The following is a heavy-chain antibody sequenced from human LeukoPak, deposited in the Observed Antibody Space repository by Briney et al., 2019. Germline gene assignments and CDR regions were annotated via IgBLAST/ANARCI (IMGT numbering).Heavy chain of an antibody. V-gene: IGHV3-7*01. CDR1: GFTFSSYW. Sequence: PGGSLRLSCAASGFTFSSYWMSWARQAPGKGLEWVANIKQDGSEKYYVDSVKGRFTISRDNAKNSLYLQMNSLRAEDTAVYYCARVDGDYSDAFDSWGQGTMVTVSS. CDR3: ARVDGDYSDAFDS. J-gene: IGHJ3*02. D-gene: IGHD4-17*01. CDR2: IKQDGSEK.